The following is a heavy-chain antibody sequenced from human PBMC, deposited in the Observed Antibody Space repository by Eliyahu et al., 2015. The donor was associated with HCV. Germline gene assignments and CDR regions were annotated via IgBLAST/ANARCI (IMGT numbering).Heavy chain of an antibody. J-gene: IGHJ4*02. CDR2: INHSGST. D-gene: IGHD2-15*01. Sequence: QVQLQQWGAGLLKPSETLSLTCAVXGGSFSGYYWSXXRQPPGKGLEWIGEINHSGSTNYNPSLKSRVTISVDTSKNQFSLKLSSVTAADTAVYYCAREGGKWWGPFDYWGQGTLVTVSS. V-gene: IGHV4-34*01. CDR1: GGSFSGYY. CDR3: AREGGKWWGPFDY.